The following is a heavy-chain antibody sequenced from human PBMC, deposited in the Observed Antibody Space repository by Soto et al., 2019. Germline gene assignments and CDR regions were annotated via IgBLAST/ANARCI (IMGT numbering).Heavy chain of an antibody. CDR2: ISGYNGDI. J-gene: IGHJ4*02. CDR3: ARVRIVGAREIDF. D-gene: IGHD1-26*01. CDR1: GYTFNRHG. Sequence: QVHLVQSGGEVKKPGASVKVCCKASGYTFNRHGITWVRQAPGQGLEWMGWISGYNGDINYEQKFQGRVTLSSDTLTRTVYLELKSLRFDDTAVYYCARVRIVGAREIDFWGQGTLVTVSS. V-gene: IGHV1-18*04.